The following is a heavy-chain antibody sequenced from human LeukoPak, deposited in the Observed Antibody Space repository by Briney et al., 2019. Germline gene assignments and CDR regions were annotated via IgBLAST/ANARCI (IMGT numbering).Heavy chain of an antibody. D-gene: IGHD2-21*01. CDR3: ITDIPSEIYPFDN. V-gene: IGHV3-15*01. Sequence: GGSLRLSCEASGFTFSSAWMSWVRQAPGKGLEWVGLIKSKADGETIDYAAPVKGRFTISRDDSKDTLYMQMNSLKIEDTAVYYCITDIPSEIYPFDNWGQGTLVTVSS. J-gene: IGHJ4*02. CDR1: GFTFSSAW. CDR2: IKSKADGETI.